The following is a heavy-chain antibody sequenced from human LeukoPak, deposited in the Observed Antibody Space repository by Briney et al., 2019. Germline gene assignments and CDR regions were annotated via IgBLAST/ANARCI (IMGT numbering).Heavy chain of an antibody. D-gene: IGHD3-10*01. Sequence: GASVKVSCKASGYTSTSYAMNWVRQAPGQGLEWMGWINTNTGNPTYAQGFTGRFVFSLDTSVSTAYLQISSLKAEDTAVYYCARGLPVRGRRMDVWGKGTTVTVSS. V-gene: IGHV7-4-1*02. CDR2: INTNTGNP. CDR3: ARGLPVRGRRMDV. CDR1: GYTSTSYA. J-gene: IGHJ6*04.